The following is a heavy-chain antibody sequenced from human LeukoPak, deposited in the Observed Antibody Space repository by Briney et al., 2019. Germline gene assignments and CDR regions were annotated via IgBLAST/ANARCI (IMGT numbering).Heavy chain of an antibody. CDR2: IWYDGSNK. J-gene: IGHJ4*02. V-gene: IGHV3-33*01. CDR3: ARDARYDSSGYYFDY. CDR1: GFTFRSYG. Sequence: GGSLRLSCAASGFTFRSYGMHWVRQAPGKGLEWVAVIWYDGSNKYYTDSVKGRFTIYRDNSKNTLHLQLNSLRAEDTAVYYCARDARYDSSGYYFDYWGQGTLVTVSS. D-gene: IGHD3-22*01.